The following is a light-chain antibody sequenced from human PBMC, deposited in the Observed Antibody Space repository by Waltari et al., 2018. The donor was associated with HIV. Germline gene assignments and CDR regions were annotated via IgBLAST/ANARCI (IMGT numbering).Light chain of an antibody. V-gene: IGKV3-11*01. J-gene: IGKJ4*01. CDR2: DTS. CDR1: QSVSNY. CDR3: QQRRNWPLT. Sequence: ELVLTQSPAILSLSPGARATLSCRASQSVSNYLAWYQHKPGQAPSPLLYDTSNRATGIPARFSGSGSGTDYTLSISSLEPEDFAVYYCQQRRNWPLTFGGGTKVDIK.